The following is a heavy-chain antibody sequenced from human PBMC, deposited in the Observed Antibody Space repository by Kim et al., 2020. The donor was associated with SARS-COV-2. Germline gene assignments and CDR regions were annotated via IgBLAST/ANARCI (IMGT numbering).Heavy chain of an antibody. V-gene: IGHV3-49*02. Sequence: SPAAAKGRFTISREDSKCIAYLQMNSLKTEDTAVYSCTRGGVGFIAAADYWGQGTLVTVSS. D-gene: IGHD6-13*01. CDR3: TRGGVGFIAAADY. J-gene: IGHJ4*02.